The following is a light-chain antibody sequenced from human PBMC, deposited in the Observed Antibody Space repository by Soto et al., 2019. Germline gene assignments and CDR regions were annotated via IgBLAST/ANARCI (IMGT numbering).Light chain of an antibody. V-gene: IGLV2-14*01. Sequence: QSALTQPASVSGSPGQSITLSCTGTSSDIGVYNYVSWYQQHPGKAPKLMISEVYNRPSGVSNRFSGYKSGNTASLTISGLQAEDEAEYYCTSYTSTSSHVVFGGGTKLTVL. CDR1: SSDIGVYNY. J-gene: IGLJ2*01. CDR3: TSYTSTSSHVV. CDR2: EVY.